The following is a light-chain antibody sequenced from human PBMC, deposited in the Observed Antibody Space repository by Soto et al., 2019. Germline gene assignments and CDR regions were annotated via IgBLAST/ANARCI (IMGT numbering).Light chain of an antibody. V-gene: IGKV3-15*01. CDR2: GAS. J-gene: IGKJ1*01. CDR3: QQYNNWPRT. CDR1: QRVSRN. Sequence: EIVMTQSPVILSVSPGERATLSCRASQRVSRNLAWYQQKPGQAPRLLIHGASTRAATIPARFSGSGSGTEFTLTISSLQSEDFAVYYCQQYNNWPRTFGQGTKVEI.